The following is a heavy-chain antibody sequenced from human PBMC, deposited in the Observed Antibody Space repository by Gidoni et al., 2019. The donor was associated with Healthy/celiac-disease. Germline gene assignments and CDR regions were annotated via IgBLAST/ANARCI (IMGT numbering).Heavy chain of an antibody. J-gene: IGHJ4*02. D-gene: IGHD6-19*01. CDR1: CGSISSYY. V-gene: IGHV4-59*01. CDR3: ARWSEYSSGFDY. CDR2: IYYSGTT. Sequence: QVQLQESGPRLVKPSEPLSLTSPFSCGSISSYYWSWIRQPPGKGLELIWYIYYSGTTNYNPSLKSRVTISVDTSKNQFSLKLSSVTAADTDVYYCARWSEYSSGFDYWGQGTLVTVSS.